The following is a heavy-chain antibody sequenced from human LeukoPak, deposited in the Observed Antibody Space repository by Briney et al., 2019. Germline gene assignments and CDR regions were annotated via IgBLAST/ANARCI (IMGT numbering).Heavy chain of an antibody. CDR1: NYSFTSYG. CDR3: AGDGSGVWFDY. D-gene: IGHD3-10*01. Sequence: GASVKVSCKASNYSFTSYGISWVRQAPGQGLEWMAWINAYNGDTNYAQKLQGRVTLTTETSTSTAYMELRSLRSDDTAVYYCAGDGSGVWFDYWGQGTLVTVSS. J-gene: IGHJ4*02. CDR2: INAYNGDT. V-gene: IGHV1-18*01.